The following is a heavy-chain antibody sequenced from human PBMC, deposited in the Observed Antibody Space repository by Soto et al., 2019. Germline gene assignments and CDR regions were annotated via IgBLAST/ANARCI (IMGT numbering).Heavy chain of an antibody. CDR2: FDPEDSET. CDR3: AGSWIQLWLLDY. D-gene: IGHD5-18*01. V-gene: IGHV1-24*01. CDR1: GYTLTELS. Sequence: AASVKVACKVSGYTLTELSMHWVRQAPGKGLEWMGGFDPEDSETIYAQKFQGRVTMTEDTSTDTAYMELSSLRSEDTAVYYCAGSWIQLWLLDYWGQGTLVTVS. J-gene: IGHJ4*02.